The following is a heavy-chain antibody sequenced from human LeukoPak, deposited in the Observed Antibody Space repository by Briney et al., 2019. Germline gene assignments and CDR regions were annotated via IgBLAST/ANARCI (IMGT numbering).Heavy chain of an antibody. V-gene: IGHV3-74*01. CDR1: GFTFSSYW. J-gene: IGHJ4*02. CDR3: TREDFGGMDY. CDR2: INSDVTTT. Sequence: GGSLRLSCAASGFTFSSYWMHWVRQAPGKGLVWVSRINSDVTTTNYADSVKGRFTISRDNAKNTLYLQMDSLRAEDTAVYYCTREDFGGMDYWGPGTLVTVSS. D-gene: IGHD3-10*01.